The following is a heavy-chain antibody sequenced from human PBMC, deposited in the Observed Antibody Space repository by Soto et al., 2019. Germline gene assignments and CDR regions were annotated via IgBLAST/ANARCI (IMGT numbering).Heavy chain of an antibody. CDR3: ARVAGDWFDP. V-gene: IGHV4-31*03. J-gene: IGHJ5*02. CDR2: IYYSGST. CDR1: GGSISSGGYY. D-gene: IGHD1-26*01. Sequence: SETLSLTCTVSGGSISSGGYYWSWIRQHPGKGLEWIGYIYYSGSTYYNPSLKSRVTISVDTSKNQFSLKLSSVTAADTAVYYCARVAGDWFDPWGQGTLVTVSS.